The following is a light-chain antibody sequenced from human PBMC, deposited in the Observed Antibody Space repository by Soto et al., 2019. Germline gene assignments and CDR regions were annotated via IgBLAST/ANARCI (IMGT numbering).Light chain of an antibody. Sequence: AIRMTQSPSSLSASTEDRVTITCRASQGISSYLEWYQQKPGKAPKLLIYAASTLQSGVPSRFSGSGSGPDFTLTISCLQSEDFATYYCQQYYSYPLTFGGGTKVDIK. CDR3: QQYYSYPLT. J-gene: IGKJ4*01. CDR1: QGISSY. CDR2: AAS. V-gene: IGKV1-8*01.